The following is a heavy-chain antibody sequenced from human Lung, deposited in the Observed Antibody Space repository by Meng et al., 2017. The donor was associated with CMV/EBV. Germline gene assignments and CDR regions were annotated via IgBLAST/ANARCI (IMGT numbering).Heavy chain of an antibody. CDR1: GFTFSSYS. CDR3: ARGGITIFGVVTRVMDG. D-gene: IGHD3-3*01. Sequence: ESXKISXAASGFTFSSYSMNWVRQAPGKGLEWVSYISSSSSTIYYADSVKGRFTISRDNAKNSLYLQMNSLRAEDTAVYYCARGGITIFGVVTRVMDGWGQGTXVTVSS. CDR2: ISSSSSTI. J-gene: IGHJ6*02. V-gene: IGHV3-48*04.